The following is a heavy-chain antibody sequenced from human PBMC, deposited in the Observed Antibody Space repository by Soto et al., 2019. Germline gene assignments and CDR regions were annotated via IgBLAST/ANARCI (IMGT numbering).Heavy chain of an antibody. D-gene: IGHD6-25*01. CDR1: GFTFSNYW. Sequence: EVQLVESGGGLVQPGGSLRLSCIDFGFTFSNYWMSWVRQAPVKGLEWVGNIKQDGSEKNYVDSVKGRFTISRDNAKNSLYLQMNSLRAEDTAVYYCARIASAGRGWDVWGHGTTVVVSS. CDR3: ARIASAGRGWDV. J-gene: IGHJ6*02. V-gene: IGHV3-7*01. CDR2: IKQDGSEK.